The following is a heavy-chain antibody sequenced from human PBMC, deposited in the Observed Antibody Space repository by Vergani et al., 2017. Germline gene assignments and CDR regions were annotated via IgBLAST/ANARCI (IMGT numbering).Heavy chain of an antibody. Sequence: QVQLVQSGAEVKKPGASVKVSCKASGYTFTGYYMHWVRQAPGQGLEWMGWINPNSGGTNYAQKFQGRVTMTRDTSISTAYMELSRLRSDDTAVYYCARDGYCSGGSCYSWYYGMDVWGQGTTVTVSS. CDR3: ARDGYCSGGSCYSWYYGMDV. V-gene: IGHV1-2*02. D-gene: IGHD2-15*01. CDR1: GYTFTGYY. CDR2: INPNSGGT. J-gene: IGHJ6*02.